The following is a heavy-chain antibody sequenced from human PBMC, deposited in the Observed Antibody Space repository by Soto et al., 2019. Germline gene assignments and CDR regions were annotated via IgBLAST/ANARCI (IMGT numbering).Heavy chain of an antibody. Sequence: QDQLVQSGAEVKKPGSSVKVSCKAFGGPFSSHTFSWVRQAPGQGLEWMGRIIPALGTTTYAQKFQGRVTITADESVTTVYMELNSIRTEDTAVYYCARPDFGDYGYFDLWGRGTLVTVSS. D-gene: IGHD4-17*01. CDR2: IIPALGTT. V-gene: IGHV1-69*08. J-gene: IGHJ2*01. CDR3: ARPDFGDYGYFDL. CDR1: GGPFSSHT.